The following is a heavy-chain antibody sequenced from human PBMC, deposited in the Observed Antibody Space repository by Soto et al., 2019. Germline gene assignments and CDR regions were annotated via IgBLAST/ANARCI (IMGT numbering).Heavy chain of an antibody. Sequence: QVQLQQWGAGLLKPSETLSLTCAVYGGSFSGYYWSWIRQPPGKGLEWIGEINHSGSTNYNPSLKSRVTIAVDTSKNQFSTKLSSVTAADTAVYYCARGGRYSSSWYYYYGMDVWGQGTTVTVSS. CDR3: ARGGRYSSSWYYYYGMDV. D-gene: IGHD6-13*01. J-gene: IGHJ6*02. CDR1: GGSFSGYY. CDR2: INHSGST. V-gene: IGHV4-34*01.